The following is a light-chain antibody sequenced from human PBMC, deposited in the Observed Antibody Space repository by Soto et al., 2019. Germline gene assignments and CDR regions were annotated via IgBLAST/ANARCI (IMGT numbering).Light chain of an antibody. V-gene: IGKV1-27*01. CDR1: QDIRNF. J-gene: IGKJ3*01. CDR3: QKYSSVLV. CDR2: AAS. Sequence: DIQMTQSPMSLSASLGDRVTITCRASQDIRNFVAWYQQKPGQAPKLLIYAASTLQSGVPSRFSGSGSGTDFTLTINSLQPEDVATYYCQKYSSVLVFGPGTKVEIK.